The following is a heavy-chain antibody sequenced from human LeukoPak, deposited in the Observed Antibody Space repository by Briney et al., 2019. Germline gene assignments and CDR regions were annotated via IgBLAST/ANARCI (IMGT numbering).Heavy chain of an antibody. D-gene: IGHD3-10*01. CDR2: INHSGST. J-gene: IGHJ4*02. V-gene: IGHV4-34*01. CDR1: GGSFSGYY. CDR3: ASHKRGYYYGSGSDPLDY. Sequence: SETLSLTCAVYGGSFSGYYWSWIRQPPGKGLEWIGEINHSGSTNYNPSLKSRVTISVDTSKNQFSLKLSSVTAADTAVYYCASHKRGYYYGSGSDPLDYWGQGTLVTVSS.